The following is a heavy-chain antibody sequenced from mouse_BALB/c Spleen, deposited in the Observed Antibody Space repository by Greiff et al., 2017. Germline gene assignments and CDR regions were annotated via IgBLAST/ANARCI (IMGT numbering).Heavy chain of an antibody. CDR3: ARGGDYYGSSPDY. Sequence: VKLQESGPQLVRPGASVKISCKASGYSFTSYWMHWVKQRPGQGLEWIGMIDPSDSETRLNQKFKDKATLTVDKSSSTAYMQLSSPTSEDSAVYYCARGGDYYGSSPDYWGQGTTLTVSS. J-gene: IGHJ2*01. V-gene: IGHV1S126*01. D-gene: IGHD1-1*01. CDR1: GYSFTSYW. CDR2: IDPSDSET.